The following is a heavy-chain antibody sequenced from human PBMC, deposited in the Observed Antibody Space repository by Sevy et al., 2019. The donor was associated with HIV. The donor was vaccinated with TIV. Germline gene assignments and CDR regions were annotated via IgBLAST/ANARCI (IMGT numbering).Heavy chain of an antibody. Sequence: GGSLRLSCAASGFTFSSYSMNWVRQAPGKGLEWVSSISSSSSYIYYADSVKGRFTISRDNAKNSLYLKMNSLRAEDTAVYYCARDHEPGGDAFDIWGQGTMVTVSS. CDR3: ARDHEPGGDAFDI. J-gene: IGHJ3*02. CDR2: ISSSSSYI. V-gene: IGHV3-21*01. CDR1: GFTFSSYS. D-gene: IGHD3-10*01.